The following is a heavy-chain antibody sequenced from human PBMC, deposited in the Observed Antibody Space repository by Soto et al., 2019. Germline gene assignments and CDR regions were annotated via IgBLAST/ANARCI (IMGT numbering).Heavy chain of an antibody. D-gene: IGHD3-3*01. Sequence: SETLSLTCTLSGGSISSYYWSWIRQPPGKGLEWIGYIYYSGSTNYNPSLKSRVTISVDTSKNQFSLKLSSVTAADTAVYYCAREDFGVVTPRGAFDIWGQGTMVTVSS. CDR3: AREDFGVVTPRGAFDI. J-gene: IGHJ3*02. V-gene: IGHV4-59*01. CDR2: IYYSGST. CDR1: GGSISSYY.